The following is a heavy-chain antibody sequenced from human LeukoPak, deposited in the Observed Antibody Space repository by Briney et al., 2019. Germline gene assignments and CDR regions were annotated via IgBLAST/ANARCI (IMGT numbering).Heavy chain of an antibody. J-gene: IGHJ6*03. Sequence: PSETLSLTCTVSGGSISSYYFSWIRQPPGKGLEWIGYIYYSGSTNYNPSLKSRVTISVDTSKNQFSLKLSSVTAADTAVYYCARVTYSPYYMDVWGKGTTVTISS. CDR2: IYYSGST. CDR1: GGSISSYY. D-gene: IGHD5-18*01. V-gene: IGHV4-59*01. CDR3: ARVTYSPYYMDV.